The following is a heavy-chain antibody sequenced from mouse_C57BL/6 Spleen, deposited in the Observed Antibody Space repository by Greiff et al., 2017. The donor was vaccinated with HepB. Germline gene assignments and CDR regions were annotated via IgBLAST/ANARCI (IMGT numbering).Heavy chain of an antibody. CDR1: GYTFTDYE. J-gene: IGHJ4*01. D-gene: IGHD2-1*01. Sequence: QVHVKQSGAELVRPGASVTLSCKASGYTFTDYEMHWVKQTPVHGLEWIGAIDPETGGTAYNQKFKGKAILTADKSSSTAYMELRSLTSEDSAVYYYTRRDGNPVYYAMDYWGQGTSVTVSS. CDR2: IDPETGGT. V-gene: IGHV1-15*01. CDR3: TRRDGNPVYYAMDY.